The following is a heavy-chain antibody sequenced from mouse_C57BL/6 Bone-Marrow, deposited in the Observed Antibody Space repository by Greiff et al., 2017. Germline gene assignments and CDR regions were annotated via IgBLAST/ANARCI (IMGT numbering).Heavy chain of an antibody. Sequence: QVQLQQPGAELVKPGASVKMSCKASGYTFTSYWITWVKQRPGQGLEWIGDIYPTSGRTNYNEKFTSKAILTVDTSSNTAYMQLSSLTSEDSAVFNGARSGPMGRSFDYWGQGTTLTVSS. CDR2: IYPTSGRT. J-gene: IGHJ2*01. CDR1: GYTFTSYW. V-gene: IGHV1-55*01. CDR3: ARSGPMGRSFDY. D-gene: IGHD4-1*01.